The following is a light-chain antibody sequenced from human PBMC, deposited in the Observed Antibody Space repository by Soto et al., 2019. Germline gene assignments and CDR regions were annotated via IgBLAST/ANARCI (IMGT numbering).Light chain of an antibody. V-gene: IGKV3-20*01. CDR3: QQYFGSLYT. CDR1: QSISSTY. Sequence: SVLTQSPGTPSLSPGEGATLSCRTSQSISSTYLAWYQQRPGQAPRLLIYAASSRATGIPDRFSGSGSGTDFTLTNSGLEPEDFAVYYCQQYFGSLYTFGQRTKLEIK. J-gene: IGKJ2*01. CDR2: AAS.